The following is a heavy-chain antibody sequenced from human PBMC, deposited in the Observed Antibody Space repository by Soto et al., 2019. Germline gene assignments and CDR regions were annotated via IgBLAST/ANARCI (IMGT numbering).Heavy chain of an antibody. V-gene: IGHV1-58*01. CDR2: IVVGSGNT. D-gene: IGHD3-22*01. Sequence: SVKVSCKASGFTFTSSAVQWVRQARGQRLEWIGWIVVGSGNTNYAQKFQERVTITRDMSTSTAYMELSSLRSEDTAVYYCAAEDITMIVERITDVWGQGTTVTVSS. J-gene: IGHJ6*02. CDR1: GFTFTSSA. CDR3: AAEDITMIVERITDV.